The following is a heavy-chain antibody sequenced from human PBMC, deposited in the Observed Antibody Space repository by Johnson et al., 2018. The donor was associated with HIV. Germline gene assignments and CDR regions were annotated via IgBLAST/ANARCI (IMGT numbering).Heavy chain of an antibody. V-gene: IGHV3-30*04. Sequence: VQLLESGGGVVQPGRSLRLSCAASKFTFNNYAIHWVRQAPGKGLEWVAVISSDGSNKYYADSVKGRFTISRDNSKNTLYLQMNSLRSDDTAVYYCARPRIEVLPAGAFDIWGPGTMVTVSS. D-gene: IGHD2-2*01. CDR2: ISSDGSNK. CDR3: ARPRIEVLPAGAFDI. J-gene: IGHJ3*02. CDR1: KFTFNNYA.